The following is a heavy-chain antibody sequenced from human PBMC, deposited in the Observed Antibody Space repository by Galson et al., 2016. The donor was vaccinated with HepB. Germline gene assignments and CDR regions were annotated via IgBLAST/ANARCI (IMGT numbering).Heavy chain of an antibody. V-gene: IGHV3-48*02. D-gene: IGHD6-19*01. CDR2: ISSSSSTI. Sequence: SLRLSFAASGFTSSRYSMHWVRQASGKGLEWVSYISSSSSTIYYADFVKGRFTISRDNAKNSLSLQMNSLRDEDTAVYYCARGDIPVAGTVGNWFDPWGQGTLVTVSS. CDR3: ARGDIPVAGTVGNWFDP. CDR1: GFTSSRYS. J-gene: IGHJ5*02.